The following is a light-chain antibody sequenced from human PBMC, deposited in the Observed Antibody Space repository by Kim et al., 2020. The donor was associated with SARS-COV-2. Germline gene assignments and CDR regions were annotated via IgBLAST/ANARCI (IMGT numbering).Light chain of an antibody. CDR1: SSNIGTNT. J-gene: IGLJ1*01. Sequence: QSVLTQPPSASGTPGQRVTISCSGSSSNIGTNTVNWYQQLPGTAPKLLIYTSNQRPSGVPDRFSGSKSGTSASLAISGLQSEDEGDYYCGAWDDTLKGYVFGTGTTVTVL. CDR3: GAWDDTLKGYV. V-gene: IGLV1-44*01. CDR2: TSN.